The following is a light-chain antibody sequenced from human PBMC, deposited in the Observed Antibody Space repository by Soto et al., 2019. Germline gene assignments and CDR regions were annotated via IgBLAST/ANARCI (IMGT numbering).Light chain of an antibody. CDR1: QAVNTR. V-gene: IGKV3-15*01. CDR3: QQYKSWPSGT. J-gene: IGKJ1*01. CDR2: GAS. Sequence: TQSPADIATLPCGRGNRSSSTSQAVNTRLAWYQHKPGQAPRLLIYGASTRATGLPARFSGSGSGTEFTLSISSLQSEDFAVYYCQQYKSWPSGTFGQGTKVDIK.